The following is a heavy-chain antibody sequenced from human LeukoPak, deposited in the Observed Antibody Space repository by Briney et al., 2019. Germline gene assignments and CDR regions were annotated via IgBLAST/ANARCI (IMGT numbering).Heavy chain of an antibody. V-gene: IGHV4-34*01. J-gene: IGHJ4*02. D-gene: IGHD5-18*01. CDR1: GGSFSGYF. CDR2: INHSGST. Sequence: PSETLSLTCAVYGGSFSGYFWNWIRQPPGKGLEWIGEINHSGSTNYNPSLKSRVTISVDTSKNQFSLKLSSVTAADTAVYYCARDLDTAMVSHFDYWGQGTLVTVSS. CDR3: ARDLDTAMVSHFDY.